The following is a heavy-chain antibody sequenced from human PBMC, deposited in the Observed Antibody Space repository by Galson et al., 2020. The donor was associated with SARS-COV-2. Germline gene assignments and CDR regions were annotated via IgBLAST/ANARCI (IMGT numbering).Heavy chain of an antibody. D-gene: IGHD1-26*01. J-gene: IGHJ6*02. CDR3: ARGPKWELTYGLDV. V-gene: IGHV3-66*01. Sequence: GGSLRLSCVVSGFTVSSNHMTWVRQAPGKGLEWVSVIYGGGSTYYAAPAKGRFTISRDNSKITLYLQMNNLKAEDTAVYYCARGPKWELTYGLDVWGQGTTVTVCS. CDR1: GFTVSSNH. CDR2: IYGGGST.